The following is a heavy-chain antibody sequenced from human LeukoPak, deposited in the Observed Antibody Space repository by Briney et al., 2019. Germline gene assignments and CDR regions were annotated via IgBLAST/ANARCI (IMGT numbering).Heavy chain of an antibody. Sequence: ASVKVSCKASGYRFAKHGIAWVRQAPGQGLEWMGLISGDNGNTNYAQKLQDRVTMTRDTSTSTGYLELRSLTSDDTAVYYCALWDYYDSSGPTSIADAFDIWGQGTMVTVSS. CDR3: ALWDYYDSSGPTSIADAFDI. CDR1: GYRFAKHG. CDR2: ISGDNGNT. D-gene: IGHD3-22*01. J-gene: IGHJ3*02. V-gene: IGHV1-18*01.